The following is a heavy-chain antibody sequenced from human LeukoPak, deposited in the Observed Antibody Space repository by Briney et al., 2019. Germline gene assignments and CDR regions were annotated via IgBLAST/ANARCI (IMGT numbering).Heavy chain of an antibody. D-gene: IGHD3-10*01. CDR2: ISAYNGNT. CDR3: ARGPLWFREPNYGMDV. V-gene: IGHV1-18*01. Sequence: ASVKVSCKASGYTFTSYGISWVRQAPGQGLEWMGWISAYNGNTNYAQKLQGRVTMTTDTSTGTAYMELRSLRSDDTAVYYCARGPLWFREPNYGMDVWGQGTTVTVSS. J-gene: IGHJ6*02. CDR1: GYTFTSYG.